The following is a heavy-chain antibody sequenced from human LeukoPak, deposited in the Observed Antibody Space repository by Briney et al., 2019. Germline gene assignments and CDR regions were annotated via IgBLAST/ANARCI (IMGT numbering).Heavy chain of an antibody. CDR1: GFTFSSYE. V-gene: IGHV3-48*03. J-gene: IGHJ3*02. CDR3: ARDPSRYYDIFGALGAFDI. D-gene: IGHD3-9*01. CDR2: ISSSGSTI. Sequence: PGGSLRLSCAASGFTFSSYEMNWVRQAPGKGLEWVSYISSSGSTIYYADSVKGRFTISRDNAKNSLYLQMNSLRAEDTAVYYCARDPSRYYDIFGALGAFDIWGQGTMVTVSS.